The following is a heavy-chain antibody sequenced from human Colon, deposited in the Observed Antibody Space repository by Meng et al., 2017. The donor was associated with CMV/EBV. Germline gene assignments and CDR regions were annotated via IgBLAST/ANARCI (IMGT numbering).Heavy chain of an antibody. V-gene: IGHV1-2*02. Sequence: ASVKVSCKASGYTFTAHYIHWVRQAPGQGLEWMGWINPNRGATSYPQVFEGRVTMTRDTSVSTAYMELSWLRSDDTAVYYCARDTSTIFGVVTTPDVWGQGTTVTVSS. D-gene: IGHD3-3*01. CDR1: GYTFTAHY. CDR2: INPNRGAT. J-gene: IGHJ6*02. CDR3: ARDTSTIFGVVTTPDV.